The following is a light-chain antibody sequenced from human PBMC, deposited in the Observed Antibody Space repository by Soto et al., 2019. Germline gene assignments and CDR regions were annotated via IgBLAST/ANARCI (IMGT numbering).Light chain of an antibody. CDR3: QQYGSSPWT. V-gene: IGKV3-20*01. Sequence: EIVLTQFPGTLSLSPGERATLSCRASQSVSSSYLAWYQQKPGQAPRLLIYGASSRATGIPDRFSGSGSGTVFTLIISRLEPEDFAVYYCQQYGSSPWTFGQGTKVDIK. J-gene: IGKJ1*01. CDR1: QSVSSSY. CDR2: GAS.